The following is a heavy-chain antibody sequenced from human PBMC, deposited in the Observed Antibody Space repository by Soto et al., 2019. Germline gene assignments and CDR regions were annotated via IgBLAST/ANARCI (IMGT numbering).Heavy chain of an antibody. CDR2: IYAGGGT. D-gene: IGHD4-17*01. J-gene: IGHJ4*02. CDR3: ARVMVYGPNHFDH. V-gene: IGHV3-66*01. Sequence: GGSLRLSCAVSGFIVSSNYMAWVRQAPGKGLEWVSSIYAGGGTYYTDPVQGRFTISRDISKNTVYLQMNSLRAEDTAVYYCARVMVYGPNHFDHWGQGTLVTVSS. CDR1: GFIVSSNY.